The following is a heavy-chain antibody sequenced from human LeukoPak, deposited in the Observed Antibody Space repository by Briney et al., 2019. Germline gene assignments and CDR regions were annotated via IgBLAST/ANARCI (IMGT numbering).Heavy chain of an antibody. J-gene: IGHJ6*03. CDR2: IYASGSN. Sequence: LETLSLTSTVSVGCISGYYWRWIWEPPGEGLEWIGRIYASGSNKSNSSLKSRVTMSVDTSKNKFSLKLSAVTAADTAVYYCAREGYCSGGSCYYMDVWGKGTTVTVSS. V-gene: IGHV4-4*07. CDR1: VGCISGYY. D-gene: IGHD2-15*01. CDR3: AREGYCSGGSCYYMDV.